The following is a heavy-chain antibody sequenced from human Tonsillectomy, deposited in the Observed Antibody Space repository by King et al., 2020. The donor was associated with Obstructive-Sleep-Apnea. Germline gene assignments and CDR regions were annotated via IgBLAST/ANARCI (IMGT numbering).Heavy chain of an antibody. CDR3: ARDRSGWYKGWFDP. CDR1: GYTFTDYY. J-gene: IGHJ5*02. D-gene: IGHD6-19*01. Sequence: QLVQSGAEVEKPGASVKVSCKASGYTFTDYYIHWVRQAPGQGLEWMGWISPYSGGANYAQRFQDRVTMTRDTSISTTYMELTRLRSDDTAVYYCARDRSGWYKGWFDPWGKGTLVIVSS. V-gene: IGHV1-2*02. CDR2: ISPYSGGA.